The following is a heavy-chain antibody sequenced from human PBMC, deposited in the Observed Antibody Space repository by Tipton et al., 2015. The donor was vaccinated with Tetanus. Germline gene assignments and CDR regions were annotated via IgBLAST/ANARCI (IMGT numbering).Heavy chain of an antibody. CDR3: ARTLRGTTRVGFQYLSYYRMDV. CDR1: GYTFTGYY. Sequence: QSGAEVKKPGASVKVSCKASGYTFTGYYMHWVQQDPGQGLEWMGWINPNSGGTNYAQKFQGRVTMTRDTSMSTAFMEVTRLGSEDTAIYYFARTLRGTTRVGFQYLSYYRMDVWGQGTTVTVSS. D-gene: IGHD4-17*01. CDR2: INPNSGGT. V-gene: IGHV1-2*02. J-gene: IGHJ6*02.